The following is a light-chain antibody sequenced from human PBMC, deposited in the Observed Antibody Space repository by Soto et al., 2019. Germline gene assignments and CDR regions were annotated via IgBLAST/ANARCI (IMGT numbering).Light chain of an antibody. CDR1: QSVSNSF. V-gene: IGKV3-20*01. J-gene: IGKJ5*01. CDR3: QQYGSSPPIT. CDR2: AAS. Sequence: EIVLTQSPGTLSLSPGERATLSCRASQSVSNSFLAWYQQKPGQAPRLLIYAASSRATGIPDRFSGSGSGTDFTLTISRLEPEDFAVYYCQQYGSSPPITFGQGTRLE.